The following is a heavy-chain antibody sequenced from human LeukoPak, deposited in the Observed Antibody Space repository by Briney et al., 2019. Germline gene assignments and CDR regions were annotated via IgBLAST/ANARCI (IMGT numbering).Heavy chain of an antibody. CDR1: GYTLTELS. D-gene: IGHD3-22*01. J-gene: IGHJ3*02. V-gene: IGHV1-24*01. Sequence: ASVKVSCKVSGYTLTELSMHWVRQAPGKWLEWMGGFDPEDGETIYAQKFQGRVTMTEDTSTDTAYMELSSLRSEDTAVYYCARSNRGYYDSSGLDAFDIWGQGTMVTVSS. CDR3: ARSNRGYYDSSGLDAFDI. CDR2: FDPEDGET.